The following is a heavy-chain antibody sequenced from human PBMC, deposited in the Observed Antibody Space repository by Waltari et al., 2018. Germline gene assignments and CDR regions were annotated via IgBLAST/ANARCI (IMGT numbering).Heavy chain of an antibody. J-gene: IGHJ4*02. CDR3: AKPFYNWDDPLDS. D-gene: IGHD1-20*01. CDR2: ISVSDDT. Sequence: EVQLLESGGGFVQPGGALRLSCAISCFRFGSNAITWVRKAPGTGLEWVAAISVSDDTFYALSVNGRFSISRDTSRNTVYLHMNSLRAEDTAVYYCAKPFYNWDDPLDSWGQGTLVTVSS. V-gene: IGHV3-23*01. CDR1: CFRFGSNA.